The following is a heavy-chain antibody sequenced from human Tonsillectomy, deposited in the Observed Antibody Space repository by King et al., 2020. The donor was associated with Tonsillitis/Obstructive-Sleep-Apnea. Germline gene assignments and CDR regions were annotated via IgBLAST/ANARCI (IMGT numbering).Heavy chain of an antibody. CDR2: IYYSGST. CDR1: GDSISGYY. CDR3: VSYKSERVCGYWNGVEV. D-gene: IGHD3-22*01. Sequence: QLQESGPGLVKPSETLSLTCTVSGDSISGYYWSWIRQPPGKGLECIGYIYYSGSTSYNPSLQSRVTISIDTSKNQFSLKLRSVTAAGTAVYYWVSYKSERVCGYWNGVEVWGQGATFSVSS. J-gene: IGHJ6*02. V-gene: IGHV4-59*08.